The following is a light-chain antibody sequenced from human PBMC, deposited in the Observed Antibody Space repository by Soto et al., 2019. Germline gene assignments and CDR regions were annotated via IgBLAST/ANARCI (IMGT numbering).Light chain of an antibody. J-gene: IGKJ5*01. V-gene: IGKV3-11*01. CDR2: GAS. CDR3: QQRHMWPIT. Sequence: EIVMTQSPATLSVSPGERATLSCRASQSVYNNLAWYQQKPGQAPRLLIYGASNRATGIPDRFSGSGSGTDFTLTISSLEPEDSAVYYCQQRHMWPITFGQGTRLEIK. CDR1: QSVYNN.